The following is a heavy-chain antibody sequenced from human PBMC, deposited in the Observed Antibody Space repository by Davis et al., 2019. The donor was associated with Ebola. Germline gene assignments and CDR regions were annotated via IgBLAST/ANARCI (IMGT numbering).Heavy chain of an antibody. CDR1: GGSISSYY. D-gene: IGHD3-3*01. J-gene: IGHJ5*02. V-gene: IGHV4-59*08. CDR2: ISYSGST. CDR3: ARHSLSDPFGVVIRGYNWFDP. Sequence: MPSETLSLTCTVSGGSISSYYWSWIRQPPGKGLEWIGYISYSGSTNYNPSLKNRVTISVDTSKNQFSLKLSSVTAADTAVYYCARHSLSDPFGVVIRGYNWFDPWGQGTLVTVSS.